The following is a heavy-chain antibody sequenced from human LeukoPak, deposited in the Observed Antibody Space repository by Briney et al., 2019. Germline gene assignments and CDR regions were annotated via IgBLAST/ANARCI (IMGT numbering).Heavy chain of an antibody. V-gene: IGHV3-30-3*01. J-gene: IGHJ4*02. CDR3: ARDGRYYYDSSGYFDY. CDR2: ISYDGSNK. Sequence: SLRLSCAASGFTFSSYAMHWVRQAPGKGLEWVAVISYDGSNKYYADSVKGRFTISRDNSKNTLYLQMNSLRAEDTAVYYCARDGRYYYDSSGYFDYWGQGTLVTVSS. CDR1: GFTFSSYA. D-gene: IGHD3-22*01.